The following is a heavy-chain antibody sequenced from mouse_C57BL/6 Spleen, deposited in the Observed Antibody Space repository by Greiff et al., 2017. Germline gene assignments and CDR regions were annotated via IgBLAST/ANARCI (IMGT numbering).Heavy chain of an antibody. V-gene: IGHV1-50*01. J-gene: IGHJ3*01. D-gene: IGHD3-2*02. CDR1: GYTFTSYW. Sequence: QVHVKQPGAELVKPGASVKLSCKASGYTFTSYWMQWVKQRPGQGLEWIGEIDPSDSYTNYNQKFKGKATLTVDTSSSTAYMQLSSLTSEDSAVYYCARDSSGGFAYWGQGTLVTVSA. CDR2: IDPSDSYT. CDR3: ARDSSGGFAY.